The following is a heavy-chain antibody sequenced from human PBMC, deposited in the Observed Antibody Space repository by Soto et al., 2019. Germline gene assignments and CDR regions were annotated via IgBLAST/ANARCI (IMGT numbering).Heavy chain of an antibody. D-gene: IGHD2-2*01. J-gene: IGHJ3*01. CDR2: ISWNSGSI. Sequence: EVQLVESGGGLVQPGRSLRLSCAASGFTLDDYAMHWVRQAPGKGLEWVSGISWNSGSIGYADSVKGRFTISRDNAKNSLYLQMISLRAEDTALYYCAKAHQYQLRLLDACDLWGQGTMVTVSS. V-gene: IGHV3-9*01. CDR1: GFTLDDYA. CDR3: AKAHQYQLRLLDACDL.